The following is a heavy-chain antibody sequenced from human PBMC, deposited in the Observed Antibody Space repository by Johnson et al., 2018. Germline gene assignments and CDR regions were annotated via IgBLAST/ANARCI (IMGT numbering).Heavy chain of an antibody. CDR1: GFTFDDYA. J-gene: IGHJ6*03. Sequence: EVQLLETGGGLVQPGRSLRLSCAASGFTFDDYAMHWVRQAPGKGLEWVANINHAGREKYYVESVKGRFTIPRDNARNSLYLQMNSLRAEDTAVYYCARDQTGDYYSYYYMDIWGKGTTVTVSS. CDR3: ARDQTGDYYSYYYMDI. D-gene: IGHD4-17*01. CDR2: INHAGREK. V-gene: IGHV3-7*01.